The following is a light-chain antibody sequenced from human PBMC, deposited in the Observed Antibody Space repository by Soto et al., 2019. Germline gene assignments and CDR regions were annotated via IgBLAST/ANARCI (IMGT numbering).Light chain of an antibody. CDR2: AAS. V-gene: IGKV1-39*01. CDR3: QQSYITPTGT. CDR1: QSIRSY. Sequence: VDRVTITCRASQSIRSYLNWYQQTPGKAHKLLIYAASGLQTGVPSRFSGSGSGTDFTPSISSLQREDFATYYGQQSYITPTGTFGQGTKVDIK. J-gene: IGKJ1*01.